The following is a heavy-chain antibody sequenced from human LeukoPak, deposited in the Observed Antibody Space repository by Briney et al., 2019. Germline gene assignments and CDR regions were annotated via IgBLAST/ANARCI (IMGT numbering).Heavy chain of an antibody. CDR3: ARDSMGVSFFDY. CDR1: GFTFSSFG. Sequence: GGSLRLSCAASGFTFSSFGMNWVRQAPGKGLEWVSYISSSGNTIYYTDSVKGRFTISRDNAKNSLYLQMKSLRAEDTAVYYCARDSMGVSFFDYWGQGTLVTVSS. J-gene: IGHJ4*02. V-gene: IGHV3-48*03. CDR2: ISSSGNTI. D-gene: IGHD2/OR15-2a*01.